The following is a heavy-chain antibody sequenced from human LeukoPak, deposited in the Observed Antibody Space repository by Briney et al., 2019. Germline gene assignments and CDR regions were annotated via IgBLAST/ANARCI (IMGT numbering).Heavy chain of an antibody. V-gene: IGHV4-34*01. J-gene: IGHJ5*02. CDR3: ARHRRRRITMVRGTGELYYP. D-gene: IGHD3-10*01. CDR2: ITHSGST. Sequence: PSETLSLTCAVYGGSFSGYYWSWIRQPPGKGLEWVGEITHSGSTNYNPSFKSRVTISVDTSKNNFSLKLSTVTAADTAAYYCARHRRRRITMVRGTGELYYPWGEGTLVTVS. CDR1: GGSFSGYY.